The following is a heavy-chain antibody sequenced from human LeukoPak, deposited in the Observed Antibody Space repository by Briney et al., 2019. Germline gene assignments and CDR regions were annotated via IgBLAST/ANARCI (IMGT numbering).Heavy chain of an antibody. V-gene: IGHV4-39*01. CDR1: GGSISSGGYY. CDR2: IYYSGST. Sequence: PSETLSLTCTVSGGSISSGGYYWSWIRQHPGKGLEWIGSIYYSGSTYYNPSLKSRVTISVDTSKNQFSLKLSSVTAADTAVYYCARLPNVLPDYWGQGTLVTVSS. CDR3: ARLPNVLPDY. D-gene: IGHD1-1*01. J-gene: IGHJ4*02.